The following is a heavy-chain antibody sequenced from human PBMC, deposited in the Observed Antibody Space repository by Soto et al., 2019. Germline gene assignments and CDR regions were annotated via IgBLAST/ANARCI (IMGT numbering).Heavy chain of an antibody. CDR2: IYPGDSDT. D-gene: IGHD4-4*01. Sequence: GESLKISCKGSGYSFTSYWIGWVRQMPGKGLEWMGIIYPGDSDTRYSPSFQGQVTISADKSISTAYLQWSILKASDTVMFYCARQSTVTPYYYYYMDVWGKGTTVTVSS. J-gene: IGHJ6*03. V-gene: IGHV5-51*01. CDR1: GYSFTSYW. CDR3: ARQSTVTPYYYYYMDV.